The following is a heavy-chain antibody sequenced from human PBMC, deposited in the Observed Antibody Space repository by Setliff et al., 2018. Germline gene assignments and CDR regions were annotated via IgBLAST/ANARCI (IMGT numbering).Heavy chain of an antibody. CDR1: GFTFSRYA. D-gene: IGHD1-1*01. CDR3: ARVREASWNPWANWFDP. V-gene: IGHV3-30*04. J-gene: IGHJ5*02. CDR2: ISYDGSNK. Sequence: PGGSLRLSCAASGFTFSRYAMHWVRQAPGKGLEWVAIISYDGSNKYYADSVKGRFTISRDNSKNTLYLQMNSLRAEDTAVYYCARVREASWNPWANWFDPWGQGTLVTVSS.